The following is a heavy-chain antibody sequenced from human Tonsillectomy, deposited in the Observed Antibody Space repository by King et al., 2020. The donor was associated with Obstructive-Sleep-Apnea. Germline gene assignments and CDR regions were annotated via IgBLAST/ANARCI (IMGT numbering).Heavy chain of an antibody. V-gene: IGHV1-18*01. Sequence: VQLVESGAEVKKPGASVKVSCKASGYTFTTYGISWVRQAPGQGLEWMGWISPYNGKTNYAQKLQGRVTMTTDTSTSTAYMELRSLRPDDTAVYYCARSSGVSSGYYHDYWGQGTLVTVSS. J-gene: IGHJ4*02. CDR2: ISPYNGKT. CDR1: GYTFTTYG. D-gene: IGHD3-22*01. CDR3: ARSSGVSSGYYHDY.